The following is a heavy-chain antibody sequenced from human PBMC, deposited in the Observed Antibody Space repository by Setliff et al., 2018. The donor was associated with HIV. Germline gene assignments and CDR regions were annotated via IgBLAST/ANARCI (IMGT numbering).Heavy chain of an antibody. CDR2: IYYTGGT. V-gene: IGHV4-39*01. D-gene: IGHD6-13*01. Sequence: SETLSLTCTVSGGSISSTSYYWGWIRQPPGKGLELIGSIYYTGGTYYNPSLKSQVTMSVDTSKNQFSLKLSSVTAADTAVYYCARSSSSWSGWFDPWGQGTLVTVSS. CDR3: ARSSSSWSGWFDP. CDR1: GGSISSTSYY. J-gene: IGHJ5*02.